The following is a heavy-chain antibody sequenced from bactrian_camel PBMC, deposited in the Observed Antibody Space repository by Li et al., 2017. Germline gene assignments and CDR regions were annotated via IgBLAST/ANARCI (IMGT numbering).Heavy chain of an antibody. V-gene: IGHV3S9*01. J-gene: IGHJ4*01. Sequence: QLVESGGGSVQAGGSLRLSCDASRYTFSAYCMGWSRQAPGKEREGVAAIDSHGNVSYEDTVKGRFTISQDNTQNSLILQMNNLKPEDTALYYCAAERGGGGRCIQQSPTQYRHVGQGTQVTV. CDR2: IDSHGNV. D-gene: IGHD1*01. CDR1: RYTFSAYC.